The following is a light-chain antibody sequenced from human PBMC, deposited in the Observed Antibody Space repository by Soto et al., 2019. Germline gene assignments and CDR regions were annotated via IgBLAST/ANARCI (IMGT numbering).Light chain of an antibody. V-gene: IGKV3-11*01. Sequence: EIVLTQSPATLSLSPGERATLSCRASQSVSTYLAWYQQKPGLAPRLLIYDASNRATGIPARFSGSGSGTDFTLTISSLEPEVFAVYYCQQRSTWPLIPFGQGTRLEIK. CDR3: QQRSTWPLIP. J-gene: IGKJ5*01. CDR1: QSVSTY. CDR2: DAS.